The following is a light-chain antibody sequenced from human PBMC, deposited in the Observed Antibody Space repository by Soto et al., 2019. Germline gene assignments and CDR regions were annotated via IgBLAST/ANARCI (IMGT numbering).Light chain of an antibody. J-gene: IGKJ3*01. Sequence: DIVMTQSPATLSVSPGERATLSCRASQTISSNLAWYQQKPGQTPRLLIYGASTRAAGIPARFSGSGSGTDFTLTITSLQSEDFAVYYCQQYNNWPPFTFGPRPKVDIK. CDR1: QTISSN. CDR2: GAS. V-gene: IGKV3-15*01. CDR3: QQYNNWPPFT.